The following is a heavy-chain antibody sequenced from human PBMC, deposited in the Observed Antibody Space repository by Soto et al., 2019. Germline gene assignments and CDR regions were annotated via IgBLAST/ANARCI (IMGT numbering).Heavy chain of an antibody. CDR2: INHSGSS. CDR3: SIGLFSGSSYSGSWYYFDS. Sequence: SETLSLTCAVSGGSFSGYIWTWIRQTPGKGLKWIGQINHSGSSIYNPSLKNRVTISTMSNNKFSLELSSVTAADTAVYYCSIGLFSGSSYSGSWYYFDSWGQGTMVTVSS. D-gene: IGHD1-26*01. CDR1: GGSFSGYI. J-gene: IGHJ4*02. V-gene: IGHV4-34*01.